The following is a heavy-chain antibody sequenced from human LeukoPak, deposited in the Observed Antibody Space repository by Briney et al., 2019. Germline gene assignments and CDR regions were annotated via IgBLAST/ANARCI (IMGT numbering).Heavy chain of an antibody. Sequence: SETLSLTCTVSGGSISSYYWSWIRQPPGKGLEWIGYIYYSGSTNYNPSLKSRVTISVDTSKNQFSLKVSSVTAADTAVYYCARTTVTTSYYYYMDVWGKGATVTVSS. CDR3: ARTTVTTSYYYYMDV. CDR1: GGSISSYY. J-gene: IGHJ6*03. V-gene: IGHV4-59*01. D-gene: IGHD4-11*01. CDR2: IYYSGST.